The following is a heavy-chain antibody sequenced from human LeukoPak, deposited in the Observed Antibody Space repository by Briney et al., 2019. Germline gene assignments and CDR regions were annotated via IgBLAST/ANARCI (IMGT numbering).Heavy chain of an antibody. CDR1: GESFSGYY. J-gene: IGHJ4*02. D-gene: IGHD2-2*01. CDR3: ARRRYLVVPAARLGYFDY. CDR2: INYSGRT. V-gene: IGHV4-34*01. Sequence: PSETLSLTCAVFGESFSGYYWSWIRQPPGKGLEWIGEINYSGRTNYNPSLGSRVTISRDTSNNQFSLRLTSVTAADTAVYYCARRRYLVVPAARLGYFDYWGQGTLVTVSS.